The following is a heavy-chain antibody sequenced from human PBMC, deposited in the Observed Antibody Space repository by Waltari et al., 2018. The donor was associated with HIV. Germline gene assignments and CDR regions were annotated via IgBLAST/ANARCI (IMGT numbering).Heavy chain of an antibody. CDR3: ARGRYYDSSGYYYYYFDY. D-gene: IGHD3-22*01. V-gene: IGHV4-30-2*01. CDR2: IYHSGRT. CDR1: GGSISSGGYS. Sequence: QLQLQESGSGLVKPSQTLSLTCAVSGGSISSGGYSWSWIRQPPGKGLEWIGYIYHSGRTYYNPSLKSRVTISVDRSKNQFSLKLSSVTAADTAVYYCARGRYYDSSGYYYYYFDYWGQGTLVTVSS. J-gene: IGHJ4*02.